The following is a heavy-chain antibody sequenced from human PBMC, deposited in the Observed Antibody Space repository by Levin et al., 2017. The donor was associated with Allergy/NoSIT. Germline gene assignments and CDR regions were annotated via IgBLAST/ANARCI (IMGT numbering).Heavy chain of an antibody. CDR3: ARAYYYDSSGYYGGSAFDI. Sequence: PGESLKISCAASGFTFSSYDMHWVRQATGKVLEWVSAIGTAGDTYYPGSVKGRFTISRENAKNSLYLQMNSLRAGDTAVYYCARAYYYDSSGYYGGSAFDIWGQGTMVTVSS. CDR1: GFTFSSYD. CDR2: IGTAGDT. D-gene: IGHD3-22*01. V-gene: IGHV3-13*01. J-gene: IGHJ3*02.